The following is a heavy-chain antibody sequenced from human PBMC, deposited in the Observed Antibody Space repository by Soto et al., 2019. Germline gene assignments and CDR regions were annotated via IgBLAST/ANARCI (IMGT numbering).Heavy chain of an antibody. V-gene: IGHV3-33*01. Sequence: QVHLVESGGGVVQPGTSLRLSCAASGFSFSIFGMHWVRQAPGKGLEWVAGIWYDGSNKYYADSVKGRFSISRDNSKNPLYLQMNRLRAEDTAVYYGAGDDKDEYGSDRGVFGIWGQGTLVTVSS. J-gene: IGHJ4*02. CDR2: IWYDGSNK. CDR1: GFSFSIFG. D-gene: IGHD3-10*01. CDR3: AGDDKDEYGSDRGVFGI.